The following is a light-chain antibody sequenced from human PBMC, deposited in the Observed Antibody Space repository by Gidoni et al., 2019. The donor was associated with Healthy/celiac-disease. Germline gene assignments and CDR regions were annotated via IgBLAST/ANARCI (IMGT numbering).Light chain of an antibody. CDR1: QSISSY. CDR3: QQSYSTPRT. V-gene: IGKV1-39*01. J-gene: IGKJ3*01. Sequence: DIKMTQSPSSLSASVGDRVTITCRASQSISSYLNWYQQKPGKAPKLLIYAASSLQSGVPSRFSGSGSGTDFTLTISSLQPEDFATYYCQQSYSTPRTFGPXTKVDSK. CDR2: AAS.